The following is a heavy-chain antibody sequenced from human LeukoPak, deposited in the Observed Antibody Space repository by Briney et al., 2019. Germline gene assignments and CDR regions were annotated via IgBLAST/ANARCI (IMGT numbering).Heavy chain of an antibody. D-gene: IGHD2/OR15-2a*01. CDR3: ARAGYSNRWDGVYY. J-gene: IGHJ4*02. V-gene: IGHV5-51*01. CDR1: GYTFTNYW. Sequence: GESLKISCKGSGYTFTNYWIGWVRQMPGKGLEFMGIIYPGDSDTRYSPSFQGQVTISVDKSINTAYLQWSSLKASDSAMYYCARAGYSNRWDGVYYWGQGTLVTVSS. CDR2: IYPGDSDT.